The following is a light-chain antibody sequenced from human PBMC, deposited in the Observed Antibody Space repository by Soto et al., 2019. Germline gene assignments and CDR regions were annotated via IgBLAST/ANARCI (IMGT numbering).Light chain of an antibody. Sequence: EIVLTPSQAPLSLSPGERATLSCRASQSVSSSYLAWYQQKPGQAPRLLIYGASSRATGIPDRFSGSGSGTDFTLTISRLEPEDFAVYYCQQYGSSPRTFGQGTRLEIK. CDR2: GAS. V-gene: IGKV3-20*01. J-gene: IGKJ5*01. CDR1: QSVSSSY. CDR3: QQYGSSPRT.